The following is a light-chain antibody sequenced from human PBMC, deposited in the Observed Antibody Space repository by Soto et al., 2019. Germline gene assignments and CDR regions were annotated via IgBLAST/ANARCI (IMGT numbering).Light chain of an antibody. CDR2: VNN. J-gene: IGLJ3*02. V-gene: IGLV1-40*01. Sequence: QTVVTQPPSVSGTPGQTVTIPCTGGTSNIGAGYDVHWYQQLPETAPKLLIFVNNNRPSGVPDRFSGSKSGTSASLAITGLQAEDEADYYCQSYVNSLNTWVFGGGTKLTVL. CDR1: TSNIGAGYD. CDR3: QSYVNSLNTWV.